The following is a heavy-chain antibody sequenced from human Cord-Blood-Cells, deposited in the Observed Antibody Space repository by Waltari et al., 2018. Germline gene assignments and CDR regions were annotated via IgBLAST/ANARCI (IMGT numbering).Heavy chain of an antibody. J-gene: IGHJ5*02. V-gene: IGHV1-3*01. D-gene: IGHD1-7*01. CDR2: INAGNGNT. Sequence: QVQLVQSGAAVKKAGASVKVSCEASGYTFTSSAMHWVRQAPGQRLEWMGWINAGNGNTKYSQKFQGRVTITRDTSASTAYMELSSLRSEDTAVYYCARWVDWNSNWFDPWGQGTLVTVSS. CDR1: GYTFTSSA. CDR3: ARWVDWNSNWFDP.